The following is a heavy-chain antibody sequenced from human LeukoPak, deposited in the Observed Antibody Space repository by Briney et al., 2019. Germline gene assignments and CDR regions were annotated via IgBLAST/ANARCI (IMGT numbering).Heavy chain of an antibody. V-gene: IGHV4-59*01. CDR1: GGSISYYY. CDR2: IYYRGST. D-gene: IGHD3-22*01. CDR3: ARLYYDSSGYYYFDY. J-gene: IGHJ4*02. Sequence: SETLSLTCTVSGGSISYYYWNWIRQPPGKGLEWIGYIYYRGSTNYNPSLKSRVTISVDTSKNQFSLKLSSVTAADTAVYYCARLYYDSSGYYYFDYWGQGTLVTVSS.